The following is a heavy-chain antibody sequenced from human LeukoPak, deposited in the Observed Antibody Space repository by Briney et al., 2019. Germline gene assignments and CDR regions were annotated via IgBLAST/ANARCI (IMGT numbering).Heavy chain of an antibody. CDR3: ARVGGGQLLVRGFWFDP. CDR1: GGSISSGGYY. CDR2: IYYSGST. Sequence: SQTLSLTCTVSGGSISSGGYYWSWIRQHPGKGLEWIGYIYYSGSTYYNPSLKSRVTISVDTSKNQFSLKLSSVTAADTAVYYCARVGGGQLLVRGFWFDPWCQGTLVTVSP. D-gene: IGHD2-2*01. J-gene: IGHJ5*02. V-gene: IGHV4-31*03.